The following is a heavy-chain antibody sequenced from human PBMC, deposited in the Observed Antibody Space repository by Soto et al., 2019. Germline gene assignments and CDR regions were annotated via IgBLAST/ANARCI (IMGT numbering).Heavy chain of an antibody. Sequence: PGGSLRLSCAASGFTFSSYGMHWVRQAPGKGLEWVAVISYDGSNKYYADSVKGRFTISRDNSKNTLYLQMNSLRAEDTAVYYCAKDQQDYYDSSGYAYWGQGTLVTVSS. V-gene: IGHV3-30*18. CDR3: AKDQQDYYDSSGYAY. D-gene: IGHD3-22*01. CDR1: GFTFSSYG. CDR2: ISYDGSNK. J-gene: IGHJ4*02.